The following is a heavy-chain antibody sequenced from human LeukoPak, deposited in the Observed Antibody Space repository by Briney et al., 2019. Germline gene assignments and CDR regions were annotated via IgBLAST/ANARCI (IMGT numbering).Heavy chain of an antibody. D-gene: IGHD4-17*01. Sequence: TSETLSLTCTVSGGSISSGDYYWSWIRQPPGKGLEWIGYIHYSGSTYYNPSLKSRVTISVDTSKNQFSLKLSSVTAADTAVYYCARDTTDGDFFDYWGQGTLVTVSS. CDR1: GGSISSGDYY. CDR3: ARDTTDGDFFDY. V-gene: IGHV4-30-4*01. CDR2: IHYSGST. J-gene: IGHJ4*02.